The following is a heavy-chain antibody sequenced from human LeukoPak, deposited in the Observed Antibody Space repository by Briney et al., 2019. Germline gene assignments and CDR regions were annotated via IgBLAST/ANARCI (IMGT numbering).Heavy chain of an antibody. CDR2: IYSGGST. J-gene: IGHJ6*03. CDR3: ARDDFWSGYYTGATSYYYMDV. Sequence: GGSLRLSCAASGFTVSSNYMSWVRQAPGKGLAWVSVIYSGGSTYYADSVKGRFTISRDNSKNTLYLQMNSLRAEDTAVYYCARDDFWSGYYTGATSYYYMDVWGKGTTVTVSS. D-gene: IGHD3-3*01. V-gene: IGHV3-53*01. CDR1: GFTVSSNY.